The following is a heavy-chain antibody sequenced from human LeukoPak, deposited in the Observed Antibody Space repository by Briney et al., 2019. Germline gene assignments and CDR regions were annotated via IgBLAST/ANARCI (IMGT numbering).Heavy chain of an antibody. V-gene: IGHV4-59*08. CDR1: GGSISSYY. CDR2: IYYSGST. D-gene: IGHD6-13*01. Sequence: SETLSLTCTVSGGSISSYYWSWIRQPPGKGLEWMGYIYYSGSTNYNPSLKSRVTISVDTSKNQFSLKLSSVTAADTAVYYCARGLAVSGSWYGRWFDPWGQGTLVTVSS. J-gene: IGHJ5*02. CDR3: ARGLAVSGSWYGRWFDP.